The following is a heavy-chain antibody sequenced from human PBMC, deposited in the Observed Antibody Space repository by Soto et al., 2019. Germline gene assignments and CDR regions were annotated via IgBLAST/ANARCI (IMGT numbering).Heavy chain of an antibody. D-gene: IGHD4-4*01. Sequence: ASVKVSCKASGYTFTSYYMHWVRQAPGQGLGWMGIINPSGGSTSYAQKFQGRVTMTRDTSTSTVYMELSSLRSEDTAVYYCARMTTQYTVTTGNFPGYYFDYWGQGALVTVSS. V-gene: IGHV1-46*01. CDR1: GYTFTSYY. CDR2: INPSGGST. J-gene: IGHJ4*02. CDR3: ARMTTQYTVTTGNFPGYYFDY.